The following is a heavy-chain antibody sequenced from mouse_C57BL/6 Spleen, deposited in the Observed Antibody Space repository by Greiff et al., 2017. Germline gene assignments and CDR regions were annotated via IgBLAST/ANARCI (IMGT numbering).Heavy chain of an antibody. V-gene: IGHV5-12*01. D-gene: IGHD1-1*01. Sequence: EVKLVESGGGLVQPGGSLKLSCAASGFTFSDYCMYWVRQTPEQRLEWVAYISNGGGITYYPATVQGRFTISRDNAKNTLYLQMSQLKSEDTAMYYGARGNYYGSSYAMDDWGQGTSVTVSS. J-gene: IGHJ4*01. CDR3: ARGNYYGSSYAMDD. CDR2: ISNGGGIT. CDR1: GFTFSDYC.